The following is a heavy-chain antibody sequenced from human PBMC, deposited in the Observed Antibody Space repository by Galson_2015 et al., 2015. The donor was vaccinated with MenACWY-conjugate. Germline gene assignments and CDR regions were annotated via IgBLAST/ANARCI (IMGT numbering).Heavy chain of an antibody. CDR3: VRSVVAAYGYFDY. Sequence: SLRLSCAASGFTFSSYWMHWVRQAPGKGLVWVSRINGAGIDTSYADSVKGRFTISRDNAKNTLYLQMNSLRDDDTAVYYCVRSVVAAYGYFDYWGQGTLVTVSS. CDR2: INGAGIDT. V-gene: IGHV3-74*01. D-gene: IGHD2-15*01. CDR1: GFTFSSYW. J-gene: IGHJ4*02.